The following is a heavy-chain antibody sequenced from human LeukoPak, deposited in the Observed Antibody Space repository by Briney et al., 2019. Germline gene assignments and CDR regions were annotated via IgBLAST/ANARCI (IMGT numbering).Heavy chain of an antibody. CDR2: INPSGGST. CDR1: GYTFSNNG. Sequence: ASVKVSCKASGYTFSNNGISWVRQAPGQGLEWMGIINPSGGSTSYAQKFQGRVTMTRDMSTSTVYMELSSLRSEDTAVYYCARDGQEGLDYWGQGTLVTVSS. CDR3: ARDGQEGLDY. V-gene: IGHV1-46*01. J-gene: IGHJ4*02.